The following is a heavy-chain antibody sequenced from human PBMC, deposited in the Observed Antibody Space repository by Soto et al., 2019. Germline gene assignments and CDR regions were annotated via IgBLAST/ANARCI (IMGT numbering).Heavy chain of an antibody. CDR2: ISGSGGST. D-gene: IGHD3-3*01. Sequence: GGSLRLSCAASGFTFRNYVMTWVRQAPGKGLEWVSGISGSGGSTYYADSVKGRFTISRDNSKNTLYLQMKSLRAEDTAVYYCARTYDFWSGYLAYWGQGTLVTVSS. J-gene: IGHJ4*02. V-gene: IGHV3-23*01. CDR1: GFTFRNYV. CDR3: ARTYDFWSGYLAY.